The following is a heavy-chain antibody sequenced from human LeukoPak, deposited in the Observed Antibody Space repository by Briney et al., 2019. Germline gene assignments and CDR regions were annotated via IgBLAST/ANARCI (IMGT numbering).Heavy chain of an antibody. J-gene: IGHJ4*02. V-gene: IGHV3-23*01. CDR2: ISDSGGNT. D-gene: IGHD1-26*01. Sequence: QPGGSLRLSCAASGFTFSSYAMSWVRQAPGKGLEWVSTISDSGGNTYYADSVKGRFTISRDNSKNTLYLQMNSLRAEDTAVYYCAKESMGELPLFDYWGQGTLVTVSS. CDR1: GFTFSSYA. CDR3: AKESMGELPLFDY.